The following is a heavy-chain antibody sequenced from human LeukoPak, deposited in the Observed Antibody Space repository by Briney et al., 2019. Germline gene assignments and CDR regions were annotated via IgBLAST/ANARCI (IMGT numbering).Heavy chain of an antibody. J-gene: IGHJ4*02. CDR2: ISYDGSNK. Sequence: GRSLRLSCAASGFTFSSYAMHWVRQAPGKGLEWVAVISYDGSNKYYADSVKGRFTISRDNSKNTLYLQMNSLRAEDTAVYYCARGPSRLLWFGELSTFDYWGQGTLVTVSS. CDR1: GFTFSSYA. D-gene: IGHD3-10*01. CDR3: ARGPSRLLWFGELSTFDY. V-gene: IGHV3-30*01.